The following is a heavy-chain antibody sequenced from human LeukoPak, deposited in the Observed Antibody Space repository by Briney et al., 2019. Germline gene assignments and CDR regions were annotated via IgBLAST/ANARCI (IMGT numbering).Heavy chain of an antibody. CDR2: IYYSGST. D-gene: IGHD6-13*01. Sequence: SETLSLTCTVSGGSISSGGYSWSWIRQHPGKGLEWIGYIYYSGSTYYNPSLKSRVTMSVDTSKNQFSLKLSSVTAADTAVYYCARTYSSRAVDYWGQGTLVTVSS. V-gene: IGHV4-31*03. CDR1: GGSISSGGYS. CDR3: ARTYSSRAVDY. J-gene: IGHJ4*02.